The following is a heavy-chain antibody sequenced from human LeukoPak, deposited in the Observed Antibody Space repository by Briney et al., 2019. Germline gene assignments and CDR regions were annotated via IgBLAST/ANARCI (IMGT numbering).Heavy chain of an antibody. J-gene: IGHJ4*02. CDR1: GGSISSSSYY. CDR2: IYYSGST. D-gene: IGHD5-24*01. V-gene: IGHV4-39*01. Sequence: ASETLSLTCTVSGGSISSSSYYWGWIRQPPGKGLEWIGSIYYSGSTYYNPSLKSRVTISVDTSKNQFSLKLSSVTAADTAVYYCARHGYNFILDYWGQGTLVTVSS. CDR3: ARHGYNFILDY.